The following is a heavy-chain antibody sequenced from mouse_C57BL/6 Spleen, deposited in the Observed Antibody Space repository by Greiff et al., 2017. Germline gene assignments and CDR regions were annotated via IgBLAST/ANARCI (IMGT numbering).Heavy chain of an antibody. CDR1: GYTFTSYW. Sequence: QVQLQQPGAELVKPGASVKMSCKASGYTFTSYWITWVKQRPGQGLEWIGDIYPGSGSTNYNEKFKSKATLTVDKSSSTAYMQLSSLTSEDSAVYYCARSDYDYVYYFDYWGQGTTLTVSS. V-gene: IGHV1-55*01. CDR3: ARSDYDYVYYFDY. D-gene: IGHD2-4*01. J-gene: IGHJ2*01. CDR2: IYPGSGST.